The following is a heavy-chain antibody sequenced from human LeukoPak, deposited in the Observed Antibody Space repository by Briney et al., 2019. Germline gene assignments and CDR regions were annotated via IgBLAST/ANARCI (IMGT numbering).Heavy chain of an antibody. J-gene: IGHJ4*02. CDR2: VYFSGST. D-gene: IGHD6-19*01. CDR3: ARSQYSSGWLPFDY. V-gene: IGHV4-59*01. Sequence: PSETLSLTCTVSGGSISSYYWTWIRQPPGKGLEWLGYVYFSGSTNYNPSLKSRVTISVDTSKNQFSLKLSSVTAADTAVYYCARSQYSSGWLPFDYWGQGTLVTVSS. CDR1: GGSISSYY.